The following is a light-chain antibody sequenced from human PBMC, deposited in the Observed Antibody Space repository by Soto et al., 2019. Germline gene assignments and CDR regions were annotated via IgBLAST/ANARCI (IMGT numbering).Light chain of an antibody. Sequence: QSVLTQPPSVSGAPGQRVTISCTGSSSNIGAGYDVHWYQQLPGTAPKHLIYGNSNRPSGVPDRFSGSKSGTSASLAITGLQAEDEADYYCQSYDSRLSAHVVFGGGTKLTVL. CDR2: GNS. J-gene: IGLJ2*01. V-gene: IGLV1-40*01. CDR3: QSYDSRLSAHVV. CDR1: SSNIGAGYD.